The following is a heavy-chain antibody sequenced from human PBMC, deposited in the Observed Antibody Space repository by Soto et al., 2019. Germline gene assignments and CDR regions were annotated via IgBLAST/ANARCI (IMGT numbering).Heavy chain of an antibody. Sequence: QVQLVQSGAEVKKPGASVKVSCKASGYTSTSYAMHWVRQAPGQRLEWMGWINAGNGNTKYSQKFQGRVTITRDTSASTAYMELSSLRSEDTAVYYCARETGDWGSLDYWGQGTLVTVSS. D-gene: IGHD7-27*01. CDR2: INAGNGNT. V-gene: IGHV1-3*01. CDR1: GYTSTSYA. CDR3: ARETGDWGSLDY. J-gene: IGHJ4*02.